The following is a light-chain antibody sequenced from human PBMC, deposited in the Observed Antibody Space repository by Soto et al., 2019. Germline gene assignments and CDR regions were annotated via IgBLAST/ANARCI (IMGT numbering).Light chain of an antibody. Sequence: DIPMTQSPSSLSAAVGDRVNITCRASQSIFTYLSWLQQKPGKAPKLLIYAASTLQSGVPSRFTGSGSGTDFTLTISSLQPEDFATYYCQQSFTTPRTFGQGTKVEVK. J-gene: IGKJ1*01. V-gene: IGKV1-39*01. CDR1: QSIFTY. CDR2: AAS. CDR3: QQSFTTPRT.